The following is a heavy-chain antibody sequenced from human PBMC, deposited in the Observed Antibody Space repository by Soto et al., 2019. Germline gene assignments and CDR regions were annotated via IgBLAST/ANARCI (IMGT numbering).Heavy chain of an antibody. Sequence: QVQLVQSGAEVKKPGSSVKVSCKASGGTFSSYAISWVRQAPGQGLEWMGGIIPIFGTANYAQKFQGRVTIPADESTSTAYMELSSLRSEDTAVYYCARDGPMVRGVIETNWFDPWGQGTLVTVSS. CDR3: ARDGPMVRGVIETNWFDP. CDR2: IIPIFGTA. CDR1: GGTFSSYA. D-gene: IGHD3-10*01. V-gene: IGHV1-69*12. J-gene: IGHJ5*02.